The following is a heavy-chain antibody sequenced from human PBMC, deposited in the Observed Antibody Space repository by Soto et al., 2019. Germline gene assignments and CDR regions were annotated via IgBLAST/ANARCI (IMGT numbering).Heavy chain of an antibody. CDR1: GFSFRSHG. D-gene: IGHD4-17*01. J-gene: IGHJ4*02. CDR2: IWYDGSKK. CDR3: ARDSSGVTTYFDS. Sequence: QVQLVESGGGVVQPGRSLRLSCAASGFSFRSHGMHWVRQAPGKGLEWVAVIWYDGSKKYYADSVKGRVTISRDNSKNTLYLEMNSLRAEDTAVYYCARDSSGVTTYFDSWGQGSLVTVSS. V-gene: IGHV3-33*01.